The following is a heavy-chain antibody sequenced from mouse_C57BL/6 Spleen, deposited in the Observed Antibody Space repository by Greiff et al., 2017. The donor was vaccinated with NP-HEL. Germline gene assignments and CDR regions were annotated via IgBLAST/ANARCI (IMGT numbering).Heavy chain of an antibody. Sequence: QVQLQQPGAELVRPGTSVKLSCKASGYTFTSYWMHWVKQRPGQGLEWIGVIDPSDSYTNYNQKFKGKATLTVDTSSSTAYMQLSSLTSEDSAVYYCARSPTEYWAMDYWGQGTSVTVSS. CDR2: IDPSDSYT. J-gene: IGHJ4*01. D-gene: IGHD4-1*02. V-gene: IGHV1-59*01. CDR3: ARSPTEYWAMDY. CDR1: GYTFTSYW.